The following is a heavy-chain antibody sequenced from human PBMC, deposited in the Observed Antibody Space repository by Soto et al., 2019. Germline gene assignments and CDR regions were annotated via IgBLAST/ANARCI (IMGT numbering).Heavy chain of an antibody. CDR1: GYTFTSYG. J-gene: IGHJ5*02. Sequence: ASVKVSCKASGYTFTSYGISWVRQAPGQGLEWMGWISAYNGNTNYAQKLQGRVTMTTDTSTSTAYMELRSLRSDDTAVYYCARXQAEYYDSSGYYYNWFDPWGQGTLVTVSS. D-gene: IGHD3-22*01. V-gene: IGHV1-18*04. CDR3: ARXQAEYYDSSGYYYNWFDP. CDR2: ISAYNGNT.